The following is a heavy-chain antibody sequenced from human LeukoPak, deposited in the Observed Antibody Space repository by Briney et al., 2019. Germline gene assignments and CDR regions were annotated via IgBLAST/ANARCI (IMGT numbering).Heavy chain of an antibody. Sequence: GGSLRRSCSASGFTFSSYWMTWVRQAPGKGPEWVANIKEDGSEKYYVDSVKGRFTVSRDNAKNSLYLQMNSLRTEDTAVYYCARGRGSWYGVYFDYWGQGTLVTVSS. D-gene: IGHD6-13*01. V-gene: IGHV3-7*01. J-gene: IGHJ4*02. CDR1: GFTFSSYW. CDR3: ARGRGSWYGVYFDY. CDR2: IKEDGSEK.